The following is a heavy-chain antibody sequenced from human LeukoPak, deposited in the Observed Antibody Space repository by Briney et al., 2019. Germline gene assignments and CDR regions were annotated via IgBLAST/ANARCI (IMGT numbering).Heavy chain of an antibody. J-gene: IGHJ5*02. V-gene: IGHV1-18*01. D-gene: IGHD6-19*01. Sequence: PGASVKLSCKASGYPFASYGISWVQQAPGQGLEWMGWVSAKTGHTNYAQHHRGRVTMTTDTYTTTAYLELRSLRSDDTAVYYCARDSGNTGWFDPWGQGTLVTVSS. CDR3: ARDSGNTGWFDP. CDR2: VSAKTGHT. CDR1: GYPFASYG.